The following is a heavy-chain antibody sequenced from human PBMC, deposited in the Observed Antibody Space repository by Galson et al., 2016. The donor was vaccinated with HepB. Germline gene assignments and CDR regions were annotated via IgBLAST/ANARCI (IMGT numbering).Heavy chain of an antibody. CDR1: GGSISSSNYY. V-gene: IGHV4-39*01. D-gene: IGHD2-15*01. CDR2: IYYSGST. CDR3: ARQIVVVVAATRGVDWLDP. J-gene: IGHJ5*02. Sequence: QVQLQESGPGLVKPSETLSLTCTVSGGSISSSNYYWGWVGQPPGKGLEWIGSIYYSGSTYYNPSLKSRVTMSVDTSKNQFSLKLNSVTAADTAVYYCARQIVVVVAATRGVDWLDPWGQGTLVTVSP.